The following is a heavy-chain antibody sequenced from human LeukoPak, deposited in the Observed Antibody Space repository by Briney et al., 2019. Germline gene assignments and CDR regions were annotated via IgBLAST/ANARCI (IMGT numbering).Heavy chain of an antibody. CDR2: INPSGGST. CDR1: GYTFTSYY. J-gene: IGHJ5*02. V-gene: IGHV1-46*01. D-gene: IGHD2-2*01. CDR3: ARNARHLQLVVPAAIDWFDP. Sequence: AASVKVSCKASGYTFTSYYMHWVRQAPGQGLEWMGIINPSGGSTSYAQKFQGRVTMTRDTSTSTVYMELSSLRSEDTAVYYCARNARHLQLVVPAAIDWFDPWGQGTLATVSS.